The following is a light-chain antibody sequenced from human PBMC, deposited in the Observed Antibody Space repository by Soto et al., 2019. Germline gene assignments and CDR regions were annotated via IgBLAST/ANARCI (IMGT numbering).Light chain of an antibody. CDR3: QQYNDWPPWT. CDR1: QAVSSNY. CDR2: GAS. V-gene: IGKV3-20*01. J-gene: IGKJ1*01. Sequence: ALTQSPGTLSSSPGERATLSCRASQAVSSNYLAWYQQKPGQAPRLLISGASGRATGVPDRFSGSGSGTDFTLTIDRLESEDFAVYYCQQYNDWPPWTFGQGTKVEIK.